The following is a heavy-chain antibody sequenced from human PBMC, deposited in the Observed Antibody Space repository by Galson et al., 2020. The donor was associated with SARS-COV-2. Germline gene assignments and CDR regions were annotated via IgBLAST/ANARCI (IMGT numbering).Heavy chain of an antibody. V-gene: IGHV3-11*01. CDR3: ARDEIIGYFDY. J-gene: IGHJ4*02. Sequence: KIGESPKTPCAASGFPLSDHYMSWIRQAPGKGLEWVSYISSSGSTIYYADSVKGRFTISRDNAKNSLYLQMNSLRAEDTAVYYCARDEIIGYFDYWGQGTLVTVSS. CDR1: GFPLSDHY. CDR2: ISSSGSTI.